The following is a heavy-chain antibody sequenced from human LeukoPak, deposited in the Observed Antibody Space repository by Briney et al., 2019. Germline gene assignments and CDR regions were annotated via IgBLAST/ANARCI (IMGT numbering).Heavy chain of an antibody. J-gene: IGHJ4*02. CDR1: GFTFSSYA. Sequence: GGSLRLSCAASGFTFSSYALSWVRQAPGKGLEWVSAISDSGGSTYYADSVRGRFTIYIDNSKNTLYLQMNSLRAEDTAVYYCAKECCSSTSCSGTLDYWGQGTLVTVSS. CDR2: ISDSGGST. CDR3: AKECCSSTSCSGTLDY. V-gene: IGHV3-23*01. D-gene: IGHD2-2*01.